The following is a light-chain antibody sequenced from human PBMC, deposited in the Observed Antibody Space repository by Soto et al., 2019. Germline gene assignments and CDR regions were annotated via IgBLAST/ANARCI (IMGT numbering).Light chain of an antibody. J-gene: IGKJ1*01. CDR3: QQYGGSPRT. CDR2: GAS. Sequence: TQSPSSVSASVGDRVTINCRASQDISSNFLAWYQQKRGQAPRLLIHGASNRATGIPDRFSGSGSGTDFTLTITRLEPEDFAVYYCQQYGGSPRTFGQGTKVDIK. CDR1: QDISSNF. V-gene: IGKV3-20*01.